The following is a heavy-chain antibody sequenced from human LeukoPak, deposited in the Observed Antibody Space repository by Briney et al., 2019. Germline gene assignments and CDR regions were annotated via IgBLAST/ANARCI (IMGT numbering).Heavy chain of an antibody. Sequence: GGSLRLSCAASGFTFSSYWMSWVRQAPGKGLEWVANIKQDGSEKYYVDSVKGRFTISRDNAKNSLYLQMNSLRAEDTAVYYCARGSVVPAAIWCFDLWGRGTLVTVSS. CDR1: GFTFSSYW. V-gene: IGHV3-7*01. J-gene: IGHJ2*01. CDR3: ARGSVVPAAIWCFDL. CDR2: IKQDGSEK. D-gene: IGHD2-2*01.